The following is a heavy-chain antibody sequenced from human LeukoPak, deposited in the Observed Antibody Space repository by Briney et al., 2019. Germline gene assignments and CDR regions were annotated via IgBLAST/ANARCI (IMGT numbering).Heavy chain of an antibody. Sequence: SETLSLTCTVSGGSISSYYWSWIRQPPGKGLEWIGYIYYSGSTNYNPSLKSRVTISVDTSKNQFSLKLSSVTAADTAVYYCARGGQLLSGLRSWFDPWGQGTLVTVSS. V-gene: IGHV4-59*12. CDR3: ARGGQLLSGLRSWFDP. CDR2: IYYSGST. CDR1: GGSISSYY. D-gene: IGHD2-2*01. J-gene: IGHJ5*02.